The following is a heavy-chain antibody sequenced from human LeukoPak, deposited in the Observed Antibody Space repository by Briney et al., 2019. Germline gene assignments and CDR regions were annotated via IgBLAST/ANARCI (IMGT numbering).Heavy chain of an antibody. CDR1: GFTFSSHS. D-gene: IGHD3-22*01. CDR3: ARDRRYYDSSGDY. Sequence: GGSLRLSCAASGFTFSSHSMNWVRQAPGEGLEWVSSISSRSSYIYYAGSVKGRFTISRDNPKQSLYLQMNSLRAADTAVYYCARDRRYYDSSGDYWGQGTLVTVSS. CDR2: ISSRSSYI. J-gene: IGHJ4*02. V-gene: IGHV3-21*01.